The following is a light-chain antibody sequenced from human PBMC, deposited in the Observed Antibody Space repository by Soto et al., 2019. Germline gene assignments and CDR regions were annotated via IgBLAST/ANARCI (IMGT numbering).Light chain of an antibody. CDR2: AAS. Sequence: IQLTQSPSSLSASVGDRVTITCRASQMIDTYLNWYQQKPGKAPTLLIYAASRLQSGVPSRFRGSGSETHFTLTISGLQREDFATYYCQQGYSTPRTFGQGTNLEIK. J-gene: IGKJ2*01. CDR1: QMIDTY. CDR3: QQGYSTPRT. V-gene: IGKV1-39*01.